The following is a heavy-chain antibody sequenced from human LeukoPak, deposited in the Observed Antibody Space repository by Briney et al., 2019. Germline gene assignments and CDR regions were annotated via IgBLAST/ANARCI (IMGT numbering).Heavy chain of an antibody. D-gene: IGHD6-13*01. Sequence: GGSLRPSCAASGFTFSSYSMNWVRQAPGKGLEWVSSISSSSSYIYYADSVKGRFTISRDNAKNSLYLQMNSLRAEDTAVYYCARDGRQQLVLSPVDYWGQGTLVTVSS. CDR2: ISSSSSYI. J-gene: IGHJ4*02. V-gene: IGHV3-21*01. CDR3: ARDGRQQLVLSPVDY. CDR1: GFTFSSYS.